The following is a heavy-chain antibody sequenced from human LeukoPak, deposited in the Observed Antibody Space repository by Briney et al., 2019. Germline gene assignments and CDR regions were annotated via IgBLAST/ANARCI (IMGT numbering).Heavy chain of an antibody. CDR2: IIPILGIA. V-gene: IGHV1-69*04. CDR3: ARAGWFDP. D-gene: IGHD7-27*01. CDR1: GYTFTSYG. J-gene: IGHJ5*02. Sequence: GASVKVSCKASGYTFTSYGISWVRQAPAQGLEWMGRIIPILGIANYAQKFQGRVTITADKPTSTAYMELSSLRSEDTAVYYCARAGWFDPWGEGTLVTVSS.